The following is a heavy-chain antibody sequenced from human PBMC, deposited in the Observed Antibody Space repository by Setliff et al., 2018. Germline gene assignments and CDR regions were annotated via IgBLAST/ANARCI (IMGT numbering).Heavy chain of an antibody. CDR2: IHNDGTST. Sequence: GGSLRLSCEASGFTFSRYWMHWVRQAPGKGLVWVSHIHNDGTSTSYADSVKGRFTISRDNAKNTVYLEMNRLRAEDTAIYYCTRDGGGVGATNAFDIWGQGTMVTVSS. D-gene: IGHD1-26*01. CDR3: TRDGGGVGATNAFDI. V-gene: IGHV3-74*01. J-gene: IGHJ3*02. CDR1: GFTFSRYW.